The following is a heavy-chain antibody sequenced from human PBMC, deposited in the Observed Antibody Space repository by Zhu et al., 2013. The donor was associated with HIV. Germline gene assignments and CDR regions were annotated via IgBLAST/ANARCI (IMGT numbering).Heavy chain of an antibody. D-gene: IGHD4-4*01. Sequence: QVQLVQSGAEVKKPGSSVKVSCKASGGTFSSYAISWVRQAPGQGLEWMGGIIPIFGTANYAQKFQGRVTITADESTSTAYMELSSLRSEDTAVYYCARGDSNRITYYYYGMDVWGQGTTVTVSS. CDR3: ARGDSNRITYYYYGMDV. CDR1: GGTFSSYA. V-gene: IGHV1-69*01. CDR2: IIPIFGTA. J-gene: IGHJ6*02.